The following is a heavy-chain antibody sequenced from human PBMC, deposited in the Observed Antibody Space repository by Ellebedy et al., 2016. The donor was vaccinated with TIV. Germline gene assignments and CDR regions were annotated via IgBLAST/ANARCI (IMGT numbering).Heavy chain of an antibody. V-gene: IGHV4-4*07. CDR1: GDSISNYY. D-gene: IGHD6-19*01. CDR2: IYISGST. J-gene: IGHJ4*02. CDR3: ARDQAVAGPEFDY. Sequence: MPSETLSLTCSVSGDSISNYYWSWIRQPAGKGLEWIGRIYISGSTDYNPSLKSRVTMSVDTSKKQFSLKLSSVTAADTAVYYRARDQAVAGPEFDYWGQGTLVTVSS.